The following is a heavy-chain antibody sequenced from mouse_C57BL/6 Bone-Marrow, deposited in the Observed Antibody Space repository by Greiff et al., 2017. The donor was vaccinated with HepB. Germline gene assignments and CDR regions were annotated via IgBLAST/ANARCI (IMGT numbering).Heavy chain of an antibody. CDR1: GFTFSSYG. Sequence: DVMLVESGGDLVKPGGSLKLSCAASGFTFSSYGMSWVRQTPDKRLEWVATISSGGSYTYYPDSVKGRFTISRDNAKNTLYLQMSSLKSEDTAMYYCARQSNWDVYYFDYWGQGTTLTVSS. CDR3: ARQSNWDVYYFDY. J-gene: IGHJ2*01. V-gene: IGHV5-6*02. CDR2: ISSGGSYT. D-gene: IGHD4-1*01.